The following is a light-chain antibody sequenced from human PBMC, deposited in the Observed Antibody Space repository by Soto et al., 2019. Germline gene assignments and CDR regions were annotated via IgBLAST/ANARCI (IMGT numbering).Light chain of an antibody. V-gene: IGKV4-1*01. J-gene: IGKJ1*01. Sequence: DFVMTQSPDSLAVSLGERATINCKSSQSVLYSSNNNNYLAWYQQKPGQPPKLLIYWAATRESGVPDRFSGSGSGTDFTLTISSLQAEDVAVYYCQQYYTTPPTFGQGTKVDIK. CDR3: QQYYTTPPT. CDR1: QSVLYSSNNNNY. CDR2: WAA.